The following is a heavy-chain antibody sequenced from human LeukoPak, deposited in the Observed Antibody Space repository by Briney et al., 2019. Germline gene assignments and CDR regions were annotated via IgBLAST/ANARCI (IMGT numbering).Heavy chain of an antibody. CDR3: ARGSNGLDP. V-gene: IGHV4-4*07. J-gene: IGHJ5*02. D-gene: IGHD4/OR15-4a*01. Sequence: SGTLSLTCTVSGGSINNHHLTWIRQPAGKGLEWIGRIFTSGRTIYNPSLKSRVTISLDTSKSLLSLRLNSVTAAGTAVYYCARGSNGLDPWGQGTLVTVSS. CDR1: GGSINNHH. CDR2: IFTSGRT.